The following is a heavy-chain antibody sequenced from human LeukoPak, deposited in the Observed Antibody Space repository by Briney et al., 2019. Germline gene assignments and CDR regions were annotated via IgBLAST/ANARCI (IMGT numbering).Heavy chain of an antibody. Sequence: SETLSLTCTVSGGSISSSSYYWGWIRQPPGTGLEWIGSTYYSGSTYYNPSLKSRVTISVDTSKNQFSLKLSSVTAADTAVYYCARHIVGAPYLSHFYYWGQGTLVTVSS. V-gene: IGHV4-39*01. CDR1: GGSISSSSYY. CDR2: TYYSGST. D-gene: IGHD1-26*01. J-gene: IGHJ4*02. CDR3: ARHIVGAPYLSHFYY.